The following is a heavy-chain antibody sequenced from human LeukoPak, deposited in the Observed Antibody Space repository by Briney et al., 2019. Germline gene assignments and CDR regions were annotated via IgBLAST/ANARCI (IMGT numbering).Heavy chain of an antibody. J-gene: IGHJ3*02. CDR3: ARGPYCSNTSCYSVGAFDI. CDR2: IQQDGSEK. CDR1: GFTFSSYW. D-gene: IGHD2-2*02. V-gene: IGHV3-7*03. Sequence: GGSLRLSCAASGFTFSSYWMTWVRQAPGKGLEWVANIQQDGSEKYYVDSVKGRFTISRDNAKNTLSLQMNSLRAEDTAVYHCARGPYCSNTSCYSVGAFDIWGQGTMVTVSS.